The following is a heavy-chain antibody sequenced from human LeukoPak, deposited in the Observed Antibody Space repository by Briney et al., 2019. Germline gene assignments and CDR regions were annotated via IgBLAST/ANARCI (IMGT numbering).Heavy chain of an antibody. CDR3: ARQTGSGGDPFDF. V-gene: IGHV3-23*01. D-gene: IGHD2-21*02. J-gene: IGHJ4*02. CDR2: ISGSGGST. Sequence: GGSLRLSCAASGFTFSSYAMSWVRQAPGKGLEWVSAISGSGGSTYYADSVKGRFTISRDNSKNTLYLQMSSLRAEDTAVYYCARQTGSGGDPFDFWGRGTLVTVSS. CDR1: GFTFSSYA.